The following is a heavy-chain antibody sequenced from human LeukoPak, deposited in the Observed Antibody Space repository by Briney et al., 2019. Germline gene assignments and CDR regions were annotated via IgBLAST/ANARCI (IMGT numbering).Heavy chain of an antibody. CDR3: TKEGLPSGSSWSAWFDP. CDR2: IANDGKTT. D-gene: IGHD3-10*01. V-gene: IGHV3-30*18. Sequence: GGSLRLSCAASGFTFSSYWMSWVRQAPGKGLEWVAVIANDGKTTYYADSVKGRFTISRDNSKNTLYLQMTSLRDEDPAVYYCTKEGLPSGSSWSAWFDPWGQGTLVTVSS. CDR1: GFTFSSYW. J-gene: IGHJ5*02.